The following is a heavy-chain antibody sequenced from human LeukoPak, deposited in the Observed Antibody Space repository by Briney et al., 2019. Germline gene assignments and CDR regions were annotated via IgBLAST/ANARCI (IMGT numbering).Heavy chain of an antibody. CDR1: GYTFTSYD. V-gene: IGHV1-8*01. J-gene: IGHJ6*02. D-gene: IGHD6-13*01. CDR2: MNPNSGNT. Sequence: GASVKVSCKASGYTFTSYDINWVRQATGQGLEWMGWMNPNSGNTGYAQKFQGRVTMTRNTSISTAYVELSSLRSEDTAVYYCARRGGSSWYYYYGMDVWGQGTTVTVSS. CDR3: ARRGGSSWYYYYGMDV.